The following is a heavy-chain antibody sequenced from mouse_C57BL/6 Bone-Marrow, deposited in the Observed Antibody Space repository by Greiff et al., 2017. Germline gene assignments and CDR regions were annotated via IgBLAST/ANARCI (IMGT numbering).Heavy chain of an antibody. V-gene: IGHV1-59*01. J-gene: IGHJ3*01. CDR1: GYTFTSYW. Sequence: QVQLQQSGAELVRPGTSVKLSCKASGYTFTSYWMHWVKQRPGQGLEWIGVIDPSDSYTNYNQKFKGKATLTVDTSSSTAYMQLSSLTSEDSAVYYCATYYYGIAWFAYWGQGTLVTVSA. CDR3: ATYYYGIAWFAY. D-gene: IGHD1-1*01. CDR2: IDPSDSYT.